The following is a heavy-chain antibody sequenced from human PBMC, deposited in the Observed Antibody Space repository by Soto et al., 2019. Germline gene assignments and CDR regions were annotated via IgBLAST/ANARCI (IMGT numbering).Heavy chain of an antibody. Sequence: GGSLRLSCAASGFTFSDYGMHWVRQAPGKGLEWVAVIWYDGSNKYYGDSVKGRFSISRDNSKSTVYLQMNSLRAEDTAVYYCARDPSIVIVSAALYGMDVWGQGTTVTVSS. J-gene: IGHJ6*02. CDR3: ARDPSIVIVSAALYGMDV. V-gene: IGHV3-33*01. CDR1: GFTFSDYG. CDR2: IWYDGSNK. D-gene: IGHD2-2*01.